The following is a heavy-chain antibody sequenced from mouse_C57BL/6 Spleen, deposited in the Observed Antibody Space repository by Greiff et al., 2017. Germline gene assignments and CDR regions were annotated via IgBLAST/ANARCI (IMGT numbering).Heavy chain of an antibody. V-gene: IGHV1-42*01. J-gene: IGHJ2*01. CDR2: INPSTGGT. CDR1: GYSFTGYY. CDR3: ARGNYDYNYFDY. Sequence: VHVKQSGPELVKPGASVKISCKASGYSFTGYYMNWVKQSPEKSLEWIGEINPSTGGTTYNQKFKAKATLTVDKSSSTAYMQLKSLTSEDSAVYYCARGNYDYNYFDYWGQGTTLTVSS. D-gene: IGHD2-4*01.